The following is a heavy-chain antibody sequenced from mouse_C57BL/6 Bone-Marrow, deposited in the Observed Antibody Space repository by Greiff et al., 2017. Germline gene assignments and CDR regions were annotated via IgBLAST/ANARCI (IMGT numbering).Heavy chain of an antibody. Sequence: QVQLQQPGAELVKPGASVKLSCKASGYTFTSYWMHWVKQKPGQGLEWIGMIHPNSGSTNYNEKFKSKATLTVDKASSTAYMQLSSLTSEDSAVYYCARIYPGYAYWGQGTLVTVSA. CDR2: IHPNSGST. J-gene: IGHJ3*01. CDR3: ARIYPGYAY. D-gene: IGHD2-1*01. V-gene: IGHV1-64*01. CDR1: GYTFTSYW.